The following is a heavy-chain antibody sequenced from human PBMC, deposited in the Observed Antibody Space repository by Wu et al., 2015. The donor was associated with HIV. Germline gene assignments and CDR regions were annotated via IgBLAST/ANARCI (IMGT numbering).Heavy chain of an antibody. V-gene: IGHV1-18*01. CDR2: ISVYNGKT. Sequence: QLVQSGTEMKKPGASVKVSCKASGYSFTSHGISWVRQAPGQGLEWMGRISVYNGKTNYAQKVQDRVTMTADTSTSTSYLELRSLKSDDTAVYYCARDLGGSYKPFDFWAEGTLVTVSS. CDR3: ARDLGGSYKPFDF. CDR1: GYSFTSHG. D-gene: IGHD1-26*01. J-gene: IGHJ4*02.